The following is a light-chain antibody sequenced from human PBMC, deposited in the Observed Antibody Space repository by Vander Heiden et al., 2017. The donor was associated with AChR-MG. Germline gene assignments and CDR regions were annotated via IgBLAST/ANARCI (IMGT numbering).Light chain of an antibody. Sequence: QSALTQPASVSGSPGPSITISCTGTSSDVGGYNYVSWYQQHPGKAPKLMIYEVSNRPSGVSNRFSGSKSGNTASLTISGVQAEDEADYYCSSYSSSSTLVVFGGGTKLTVL. CDR1: SSDVGGYNY. J-gene: IGLJ2*01. CDR3: SSYSSSSTLVV. CDR2: EVS. V-gene: IGLV2-14*01.